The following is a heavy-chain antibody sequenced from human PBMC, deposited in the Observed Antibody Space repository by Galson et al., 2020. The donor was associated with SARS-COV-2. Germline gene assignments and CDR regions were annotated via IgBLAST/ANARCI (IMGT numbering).Heavy chain of an antibody. CDR2: INTNTGNP. CDR1: GYTFSSYA. D-gene: IGHD3-10*02. J-gene: IGHJ3*02. Sequence: ASVKVSCKASGYTFSSYAMNWVRQASGQGLEWMGWINTNTGNPTYAQGFTGRFVFSLDTSVSTAYLQISSLKAEDTAVYYCARVFGLDTIQRGDDAFDIWGQGTMVTVSS. CDR3: ARVFGLDTIQRGDDAFDI. V-gene: IGHV7-4-1*02.